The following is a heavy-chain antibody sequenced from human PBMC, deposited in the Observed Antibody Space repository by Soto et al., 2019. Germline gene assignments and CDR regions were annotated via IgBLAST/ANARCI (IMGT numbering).Heavy chain of an antibody. CDR2: ISWNSGSI. CDR3: AKGSAYYYDSSGLPIDY. CDR1: GFTFDDYA. Sequence: EVQLVESGGGLVQPGRSLRLSCAASGFTFDDYAMHWVRQAPGKGLEWVSGISWNSGSIGYADSVKGRFTISRDNAKNSRYLQMNSLRAEDTALYYCAKGSAYYYDSSGLPIDYWGQGTLVTVSS. V-gene: IGHV3-9*01. D-gene: IGHD3-22*01. J-gene: IGHJ4*02.